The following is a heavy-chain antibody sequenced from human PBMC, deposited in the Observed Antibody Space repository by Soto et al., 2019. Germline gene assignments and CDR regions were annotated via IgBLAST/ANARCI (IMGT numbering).Heavy chain of an antibody. CDR2: INSDGSST. CDR3: ARVMDYDFWSGYYTYYMDV. J-gene: IGHJ6*03. V-gene: IGHV3-74*01. CDR1: GFTFSSYW. Sequence: GGSLRLSCAASGFTFSSYWMHWVRQAPGKGLVWVSRINSDGSSTSYADSVKGRFTISRDNAKNTLYLQMNSLRAEDTAVYYCARVMDYDFWSGYYTYYMDVWGKGTTVTVSS. D-gene: IGHD3-3*01.